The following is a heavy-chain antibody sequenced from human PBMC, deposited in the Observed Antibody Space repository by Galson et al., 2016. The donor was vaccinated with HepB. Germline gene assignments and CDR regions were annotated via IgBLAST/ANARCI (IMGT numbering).Heavy chain of an antibody. J-gene: IGHJ4*02. V-gene: IGHV5-51*01. CDR3: ARAVGLGELTYFDY. CDR2: IFPGDSDI. D-gene: IGHD3-10*01. CDR1: GYSFTRHW. Sequence: QSGAEVKKSGESLKISCKGSGYSFTRHWIAWVRQMPGKGLEWMGIIFPGDSDIKNSPSFQGQVTISADQSISTAFLQWSSLKASDTAMYYCARAVGLGELTYFDYWGQGTLVTVSS.